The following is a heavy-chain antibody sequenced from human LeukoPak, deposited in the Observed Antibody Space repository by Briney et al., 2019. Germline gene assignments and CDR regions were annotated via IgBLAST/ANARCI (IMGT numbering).Heavy chain of an antibody. CDR1: GYSFTSYW. CDR2: IYPGDSDT. CDR3: ARHSSNWEYPNSAPHIDY. Sequence: GESLKIPCKGSGYSFTSYWIGWVRQMPGKGLEWMGIIYPGDSDTRYSPSFQGQVTISADKSISTAYLQWSSLKASDTAMYYCARHSSNWEYPNSAPHIDYWGQGTLVTVSS. V-gene: IGHV5-51*01. D-gene: IGHD7-27*01. J-gene: IGHJ4*02.